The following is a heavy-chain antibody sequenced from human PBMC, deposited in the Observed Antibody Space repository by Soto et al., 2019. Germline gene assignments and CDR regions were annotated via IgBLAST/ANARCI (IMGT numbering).Heavy chain of an antibody. J-gene: IGHJ3*02. Sequence: SVKVSCKASGGTFSSYAISWVRQAPGQGLEWMGGIIPIFGTANYAQKFQGRVTITADESTSTAYMELSSLRSEDTAVYYCARDQLEYYYDSSGYSHAFDIWGQGTMVTVSS. CDR1: GGTFSSYA. V-gene: IGHV1-69*13. D-gene: IGHD3-22*01. CDR3: ARDQLEYYYDSSGYSHAFDI. CDR2: IIPIFGTA.